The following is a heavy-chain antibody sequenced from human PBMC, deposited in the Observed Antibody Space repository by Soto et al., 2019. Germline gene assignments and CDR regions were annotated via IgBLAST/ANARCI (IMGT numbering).Heavy chain of an antibody. J-gene: IGHJ4*02. Sequence: GESLKISCEASGYMFPIYHISWVRQMPGKGLEWVGKIDPSDSRTMYRPSSRARITISVDKSINTAYLEWGRLKASDTAMYYCARHDSNGDFDFCGQGTQVTVSS. CDR1: GYMFPIYH. D-gene: IGHD2-8*01. V-gene: IGHV5-10-1*01. CDR3: ARHDSNGDFDF. CDR2: IDPSDSRT.